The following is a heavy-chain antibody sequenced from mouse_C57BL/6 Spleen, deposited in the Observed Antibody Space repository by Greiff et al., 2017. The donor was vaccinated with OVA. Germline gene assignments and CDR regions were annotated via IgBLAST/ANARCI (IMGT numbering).Heavy chain of an antibody. CDR2: IDPSDSYT. D-gene: IGHD4-1*01. Sequence: QVQLQQPGAELVRPGTSVKLSCKASGYTFTSYWMHWVKQRPGQGLEWIGVIDPSDSYTNYNQKFKGKATLTVDTSSSTAYMQLSSLTSEDSAVYYCAREGLGFDYWGPGTTLTVSS. CDR3: AREGLGFDY. CDR1: GYTFTSYW. V-gene: IGHV1-59*01. J-gene: IGHJ2*01.